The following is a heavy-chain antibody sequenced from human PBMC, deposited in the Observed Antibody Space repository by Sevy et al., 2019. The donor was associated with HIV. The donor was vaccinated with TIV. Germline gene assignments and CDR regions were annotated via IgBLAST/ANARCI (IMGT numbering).Heavy chain of an antibody. D-gene: IGHD4-17*01. V-gene: IGHV4-30-2*01. CDR2: IDHSGNT. Sequence: SETLSLTCAVSGASISSGVYSWNWIRQPPGKGLEWIGYIDHSGNTYYNPSLRSRVTISVDRSNNQFSLRMRSVTAADTAVYYCARDGGTMTTPGCLDFWGQGIMVTVSS. CDR1: GASISSGVYS. J-gene: IGHJ3*01. CDR3: ARDGGTMTTPGCLDF.